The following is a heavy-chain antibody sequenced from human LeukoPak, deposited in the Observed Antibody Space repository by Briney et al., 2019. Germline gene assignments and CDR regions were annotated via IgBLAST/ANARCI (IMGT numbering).Heavy chain of an antibody. CDR2: ISSSSSYT. CDR3: ARDPSNYYGSGSYCDY. Sequence: GGSLRLSCAASGFTFSDYYMSWIRQAPGKGLEWVSNISSSSSYTNYADSVKGRFTISRDNAKNSLYLQMNSLRAEDTAVYYCARDPSNYYGSGSYCDYWGQGTLVTVSS. CDR1: GFTFSDYY. J-gene: IGHJ4*02. D-gene: IGHD3-10*01. V-gene: IGHV3-11*05.